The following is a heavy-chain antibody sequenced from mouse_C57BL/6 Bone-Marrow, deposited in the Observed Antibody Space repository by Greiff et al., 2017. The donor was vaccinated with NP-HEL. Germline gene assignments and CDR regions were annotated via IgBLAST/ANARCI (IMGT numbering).Heavy chain of an antibody. CDR1: GFTFNTYA. CDR3: VREVTTVVAPHWYFDV. CDR2: IRSKSSNYAT. Sequence: VQLQQSGGGLVQPKGSLKLSCAASGFTFNTYAMHWVRRAPGKGLEWVARIRSKSSNYATYYADSVKDRFTISRDDSQSMLYLQMNNLKTEDTAMYYCVREVTTVVAPHWYFDVWGTGTTVTVSS. D-gene: IGHD1-1*01. V-gene: IGHV10-3*01. J-gene: IGHJ1*03.